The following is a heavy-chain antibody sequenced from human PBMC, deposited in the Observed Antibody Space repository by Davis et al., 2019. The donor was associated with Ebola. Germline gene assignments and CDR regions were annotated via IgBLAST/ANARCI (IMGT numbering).Heavy chain of an antibody. CDR1: GFTFSSYG. D-gene: IGHD5-18*01. CDR2: INHSGST. V-gene: IGHV4-34*01. Sequence: GSLRLSCAASGFTFSSYGMHWVRQPPGKGLEWIGEINHSGSTNYNPSLKSRVTISVDTSKNQFSLKLSSVTAADTAVYYCARGGGYSYGYRGWFDPWGQGTLVTVSS. J-gene: IGHJ5*02. CDR3: ARGGGYSYGYRGWFDP.